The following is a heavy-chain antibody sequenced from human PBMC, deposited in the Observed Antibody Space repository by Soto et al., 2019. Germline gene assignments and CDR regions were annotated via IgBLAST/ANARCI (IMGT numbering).Heavy chain of an antibody. CDR1: GGSISSGGYY. V-gene: IGHV4-31*11. J-gene: IGHJ4*02. CDR3: ARADCSSTSCRFDY. CDR2: IYYSGST. D-gene: IGHD2-2*01. Sequence: SETLSLTCAVSGGSISSGGYYWSWIRQHPGKGLEWVGYIYYSGSTYYNPSLKSRVTISVDTSKNQFSLKLSSVTAADTAVYYCARADCSSTSCRFDYWGQGTLVTVSS.